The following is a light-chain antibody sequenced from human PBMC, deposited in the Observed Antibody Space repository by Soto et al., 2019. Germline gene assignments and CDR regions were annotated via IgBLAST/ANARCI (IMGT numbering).Light chain of an antibody. CDR3: QQRRNWPS. V-gene: IGKV3-11*01. CDR1: QSVSSY. Sequence: EIVLTQSPATLSLSPGERATLSCGASQSVSSYLAWYQQKPGQAPRLLIYDASNRATGIPARFSGSGSGTDFTLTISSLEPEDFAVYYCQQRRNWPSFGPGTKVDIK. J-gene: IGKJ3*01. CDR2: DAS.